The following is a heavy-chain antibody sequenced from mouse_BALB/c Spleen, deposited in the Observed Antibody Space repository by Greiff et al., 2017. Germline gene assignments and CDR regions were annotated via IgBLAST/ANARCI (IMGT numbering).Heavy chain of an antibody. Sequence: EVQLVESGGGLVKPGGSLKLSCAVPGFTFSSYAMSWVRQTPEKRLEWVASISSGGSTYYPDSVKGRFTISRDNARNILYLQMSSLRSEDTAMYYCARGLTMITPYYFDYWGQGTTLTVSS. CDR2: ISSGGST. D-gene: IGHD2-4*01. V-gene: IGHV5-6-5*01. J-gene: IGHJ2*01. CDR3: ARGLTMITPYYFDY. CDR1: GFTFSSYA.